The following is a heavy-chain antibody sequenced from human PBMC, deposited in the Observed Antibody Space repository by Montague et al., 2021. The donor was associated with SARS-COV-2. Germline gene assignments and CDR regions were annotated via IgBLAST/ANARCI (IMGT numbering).Heavy chain of an antibody. D-gene: IGHD2-15*01. CDR1: GGSISSYY. CDR3: ARHYSATLPAVY. J-gene: IGHJ4*02. Sequence: SETLSLTCTVSGGSISSYYWSWIRQPPGRGPQWIGYISYSGSTNYNPSLKSRVTISVDTSKNHFTLRLSSVTAADTAVYYRARHYSATLPAVYWGQGTLVTVSS. V-gene: IGHV4-59*01. CDR2: ISYSGST.